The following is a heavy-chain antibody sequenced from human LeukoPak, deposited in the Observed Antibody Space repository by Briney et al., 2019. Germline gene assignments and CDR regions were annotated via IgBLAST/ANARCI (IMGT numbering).Heavy chain of an antibody. V-gene: IGHV4-38-2*02. D-gene: IGHD5-12*01. CDR3: ARQSGYDFWFDP. CDR1: GYSISSGYY. J-gene: IGHJ5*02. Sequence: SETLSLTCTVSGYSISSGYYWGWIRQPPGKGLEWIGSIYHSGSTYYNPSLKSRVTISVDTSKNQFSLKLSSVTAADTAVYYCARQSGYDFWFDPWGQGTLVTVSS. CDR2: IYHSGST.